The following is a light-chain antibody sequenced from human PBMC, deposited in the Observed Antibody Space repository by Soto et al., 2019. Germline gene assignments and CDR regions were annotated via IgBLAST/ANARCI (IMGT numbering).Light chain of an antibody. CDR3: RQYNNWPRT. Sequence: EIVMTQSPATLSVSPGERATLSCRASHSVSSNLAWYQQKPGQATRLLIYDESNKVTGIPARLSGSGSGTEFTLTLSSLQSEDFEIYHCRQYNNWPRTFGQGTKVEIK. J-gene: IGKJ1*01. CDR2: DES. CDR1: HSVSSN. V-gene: IGKV3-15*01.